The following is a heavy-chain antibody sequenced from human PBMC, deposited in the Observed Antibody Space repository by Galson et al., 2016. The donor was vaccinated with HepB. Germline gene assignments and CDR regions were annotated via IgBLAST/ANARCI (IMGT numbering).Heavy chain of an antibody. CDR1: GFTFSNAW. CDR3: TTEWWDYDFWSGSCDY. J-gene: IGHJ4*02. Sequence: SLRLSCAASGFTFSNAWMSWVRQAPGKGLEWVGRIYSKTDGGTTDYAAPVKGRFTISRDDSKNTLYLQMNSLKSEDTAVYYCTTEWWDYDFWSGSCDYWGQGTLVSVSS. CDR2: IYSKTDGGTT. V-gene: IGHV3-15*01. D-gene: IGHD3-3*01.